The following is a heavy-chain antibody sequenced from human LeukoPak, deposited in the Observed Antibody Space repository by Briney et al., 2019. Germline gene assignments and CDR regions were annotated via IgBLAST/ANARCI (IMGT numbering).Heavy chain of an antibody. CDR2: TYYRSRWYT. Sequence: SQTLSLTCAISGDSVSSTSAGWNWIRQSPSRGLEWLGRTYYRSRWYTDYAVSVESQVTIKPDTSKNHFSLQLNSVTPEDTAVCYCARDLGPGRAFWFDPWGQGTLVIVSS. J-gene: IGHJ5*02. V-gene: IGHV6-1*01. CDR3: ARDLGPGRAFWFDP. CDR1: GDSVSSTSAG. D-gene: IGHD3-10*01.